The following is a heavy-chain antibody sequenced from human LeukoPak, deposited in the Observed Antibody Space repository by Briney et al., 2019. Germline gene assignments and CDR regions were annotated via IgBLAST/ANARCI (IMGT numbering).Heavy chain of an antibody. Sequence: GSLRLSCAGSGFTFGGYGMHWFRQTPGKGLEWVAVIAYDGSRAFYADSEKGRFTISRDNSKNTMSVQMDDLRAEDTAVYYCTRYNNDHFDYWGQGTLVTVSS. V-gene: IGHV3-33*01. D-gene: IGHD1-14*01. CDR1: GFTFGGYG. CDR2: IAYDGSRA. CDR3: TRYNNDHFDY. J-gene: IGHJ4*02.